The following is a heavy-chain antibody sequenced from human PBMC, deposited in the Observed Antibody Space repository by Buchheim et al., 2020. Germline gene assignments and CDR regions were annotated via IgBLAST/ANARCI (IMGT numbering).Heavy chain of an antibody. CDR3: ARDRSGSSWQNYFDY. V-gene: IGHV3-33*01. J-gene: IGHJ4*02. CDR1: GFTFSSYG. D-gene: IGHD6-13*01. Sequence: QVQLVESGGGVVQPGRSLRLSCAASGFTFSSYGMHWVRQAPGKGLEWVAVIWYDGSNKYYADSVKGRLTISRDNSKNTLYLQMNSLRAEDTAVYYCARDRSGSSWQNYFDYWGQGTL. CDR2: IWYDGSNK.